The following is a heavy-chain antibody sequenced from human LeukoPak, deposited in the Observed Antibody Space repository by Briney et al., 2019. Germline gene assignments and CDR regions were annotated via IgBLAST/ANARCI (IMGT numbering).Heavy chain of an antibody. CDR1: GGSVSGYY. D-gene: IGHD5-24*01. J-gene: IGHJ4*02. Sequence: SETLSLTCTVSGGSVSGYYWSWIRQPPGKGLEWIGYIYYSGSTNYNPSLKSRVTISVDTSKNQFSLKLSSVTAADTAVYYCARSVDGYNFGYWGQGTLVTVSS. CDR2: IYYSGST. CDR3: ARSVDGYNFGY. V-gene: IGHV4-59*08.